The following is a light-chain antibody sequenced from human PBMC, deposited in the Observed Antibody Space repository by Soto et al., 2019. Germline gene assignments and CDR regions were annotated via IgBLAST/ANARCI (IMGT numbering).Light chain of an antibody. J-gene: IGLJ2*01. CDR3: CSYGGFSTFVL. Sequence: QSALTQPASVSGSPGQSITISCTGTSSDVGRYNLVSWYQQHPGKAPKLMIYEGSKRPSGVSNRFSGSKSGSTASLTISGLQAEDEAEYYCCSYGGFSTFVLFGGGTQLTVL. CDR1: SSDVGRYNL. CDR2: EGS. V-gene: IGLV2-23*03.